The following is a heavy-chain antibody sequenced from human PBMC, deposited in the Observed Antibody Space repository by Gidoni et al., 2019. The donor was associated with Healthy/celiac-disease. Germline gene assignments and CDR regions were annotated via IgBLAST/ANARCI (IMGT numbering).Heavy chain of an antibody. CDR1: GFTFSSYG. CDR3: AKDLDYLGDYYGSGSPYYGMDV. CDR2: ISYDGSNK. V-gene: IGHV3-30*18. D-gene: IGHD3-10*01. J-gene: IGHJ6*02. Sequence: QVQLVESGGGVVQPGRSLRLSCAASGFTFSSYGMPWVRQAPGKGLEWVAVISYDGSNKYYADSVKGRFTISRDNSKNTLYLQMNSLRAEDTAVYYCAKDLDYLGDYYGSGSPYYGMDVWGQGTTVTVSS.